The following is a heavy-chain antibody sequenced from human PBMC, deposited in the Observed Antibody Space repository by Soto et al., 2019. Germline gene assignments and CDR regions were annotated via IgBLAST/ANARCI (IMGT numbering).Heavy chain of an antibody. Sequence: EVQLVESGGGLVQPGGSLRLSCAASGFTFSSYSMNWVRQAPGKGLEWVSYISSSSSTIYYADSVKGRFTISRDNAKNSLYLQMNSLRDEDTAVYYCARDTRGITMPSEHYYYGMDVWGQGTTVTVSS. J-gene: IGHJ6*02. V-gene: IGHV3-48*02. CDR1: GFTFSSYS. CDR3: ARDTRGITMPSEHYYYGMDV. D-gene: IGHD3-10*01. CDR2: ISSSSSTI.